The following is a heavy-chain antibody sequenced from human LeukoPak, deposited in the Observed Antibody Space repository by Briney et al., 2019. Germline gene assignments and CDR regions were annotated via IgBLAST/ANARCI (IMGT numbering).Heavy chain of an antibody. D-gene: IGHD3-9*01. CDR2: IYYSGST. V-gene: IGHV4-59*01. Sequence: SETLSLTCTVSGGSISSYYWSWIRQPPGKGLEWIGYIYYSGSTNYNPSLKSRVTISVDTSKNQFSLELNSVTAADTAVYYCARFRYYDIFADYWGQGTLVTVSS. CDR3: ARFRYYDIFADY. J-gene: IGHJ4*02. CDR1: GGSISSYY.